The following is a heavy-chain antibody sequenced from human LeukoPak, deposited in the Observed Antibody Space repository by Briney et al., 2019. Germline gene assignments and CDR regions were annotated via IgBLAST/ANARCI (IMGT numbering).Heavy chain of an antibody. CDR1: GYTLTELS. CDR2: FDPEDGET. Sequence: ASVKVYCKVSGYTLTELSMHWVRQAPGKGLEWMGGFDPEDGETIYAQKFQGRVTTTEDTSTDTAYMELSSLRSEDTAVYYCATRGTGYYYYYMDVWGKGTTVTVSS. D-gene: IGHD1-1*01. CDR3: ATRGTGYYYYYMDV. J-gene: IGHJ6*03. V-gene: IGHV1-24*01.